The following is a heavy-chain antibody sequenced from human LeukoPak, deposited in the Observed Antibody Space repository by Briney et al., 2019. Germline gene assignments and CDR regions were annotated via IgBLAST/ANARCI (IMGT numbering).Heavy chain of an antibody. D-gene: IGHD3-10*01. CDR2: ISSSGSTI. CDR1: GFTFSSYA. V-gene: IGHV3-48*04. Sequence: TGGSLRLSCAASGFTFSSYAMSWVRQAPGKGLEWVSYISSSGSTIYYADSVKGRFTISRDNAKNTMYLQMNSLRAEDTAVYYCARASQGVIFDYWGQGTLVTVSS. J-gene: IGHJ4*02. CDR3: ARASQGVIFDY.